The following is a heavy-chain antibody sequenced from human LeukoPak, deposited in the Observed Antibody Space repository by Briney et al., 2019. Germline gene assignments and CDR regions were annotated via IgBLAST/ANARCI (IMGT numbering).Heavy chain of an antibody. J-gene: IGHJ4*02. CDR2: IGTTSSSI. CDR3: ARDHAAMIVVVNLDY. Sequence: GGSLRLSCAASGFTFSFYTMNWIRQAPGKGLEWVSSIGTTSSSIYYADSVRGRFTVSRDNAKNSLYLQMNSLRAEDTAVYYCARDHAAMIVVVNLDYWGQGTLVTVSS. D-gene: IGHD3-22*01. V-gene: IGHV3-21*01. CDR1: GFTFSFYT.